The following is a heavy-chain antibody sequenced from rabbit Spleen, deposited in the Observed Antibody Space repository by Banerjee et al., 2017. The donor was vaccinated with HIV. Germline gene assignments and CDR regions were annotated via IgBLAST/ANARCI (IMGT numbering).Heavy chain of an antibody. J-gene: IGHJ4*01. CDR1: GFSFSSSYY. D-gene: IGHD4-1*01. CDR3: ARDLAGVIGRNFNL. Sequence: QQQLEESGGGLVQPEGSLTLTCTASGFSFSSSYYMCWVRQAPGKGLEWIACIYTGSGSTWYASWVNGRFTISKASSTTVTLQVTSLTAADTATYFCARDLAGVIGRNFNLWGQGTLVTVS. CDR2: IYTGSGST. V-gene: IGHV1S45*01.